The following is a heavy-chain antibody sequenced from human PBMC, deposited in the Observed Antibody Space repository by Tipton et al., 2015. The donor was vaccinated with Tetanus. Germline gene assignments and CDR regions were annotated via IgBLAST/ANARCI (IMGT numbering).Heavy chain of an antibody. CDR1: GDSVSGYY. J-gene: IGHJ4*02. CDR3: AGVTAQRTELYFDH. V-gene: IGHV4-59*02. CDR2: VYYTGST. Sequence: TLSLTCTVSGDSVSGYYWSWIRQPPGKGLEWIGYVYYTGSTNHNPSPKSRVTISMDRSKNQISLQLTSVTAADTAVYFCAGVTAQRTELYFDHWGQGTLVTVSS. D-gene: IGHD6-13*01.